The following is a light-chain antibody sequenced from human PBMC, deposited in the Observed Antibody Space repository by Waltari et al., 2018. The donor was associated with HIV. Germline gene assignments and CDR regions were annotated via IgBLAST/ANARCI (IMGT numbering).Light chain of an antibody. Sequence: SYVLTQSPSVSVAPGKTARITCEGNNIGTKNVHWYQQKPGQAPVVVIYNNSGRPSGIPERFSGSNPANTATLTISRVEVGDEADFYCQVWHSGSDLVVFGGGTKLTVL. V-gene: IGLV3-21*04. CDR2: NNS. CDR3: QVWHSGSDLVV. CDR1: NIGTKN. J-gene: IGLJ2*01.